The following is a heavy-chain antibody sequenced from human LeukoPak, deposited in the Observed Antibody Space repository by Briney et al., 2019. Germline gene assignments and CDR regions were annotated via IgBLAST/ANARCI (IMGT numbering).Heavy chain of an antibody. CDR2: ISGSGGST. Sequence: GGSLRLSCAASGFTFSSYAMSWVRQAPGKGLEWVSAISGSGGSTYYADSVKGRFTISRDNSKNTLYLQMNSLRAEDTAVYYCAKDWFYYDSSGYYRLHFDYWGQGTLVTVSS. CDR1: GFTFSSYA. D-gene: IGHD3-22*01. V-gene: IGHV3-23*01. CDR3: AKDWFYYDSSGYYRLHFDY. J-gene: IGHJ4*02.